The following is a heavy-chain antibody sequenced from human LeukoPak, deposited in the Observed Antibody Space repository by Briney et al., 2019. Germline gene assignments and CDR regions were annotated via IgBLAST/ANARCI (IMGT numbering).Heavy chain of an antibody. CDR2: IGTAGDT. D-gene: IGHD3/OR15-3a*01. J-gene: IGHJ4*02. V-gene: IGHV3-13*04. Sequence: PGGSLRLSCAASGFTFSSYDMHWVRQATGKGLEWVSAIGTAGDTYYPGSVKGRFTISRENAKNSLYLQMNSLRAGDTAVYYCARGTGYCVFDYWGQGTLVTVSS. CDR1: GFTFSSYD. CDR3: ARGTGYCVFDY.